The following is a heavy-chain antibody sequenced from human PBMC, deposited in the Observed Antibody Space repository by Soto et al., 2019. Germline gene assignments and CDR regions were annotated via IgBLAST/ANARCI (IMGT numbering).Heavy chain of an antibody. Sequence: QVQLEQSGAEVKKPGSSVKISCKASGGTLSDHGVSWLRQAPGQGLEWVGGTIPVFNTANYAPKFQGRVTNAADKSTNIAYMELGSLRSDDTAFYYCARGVYGSGNYYTGPSAFDIWGQGTLVIVSS. CDR1: GGTLSDHG. J-gene: IGHJ3*02. CDR2: TIPVFNTA. CDR3: ARGVYGSGNYYTGPSAFDI. D-gene: IGHD3-10*01. V-gene: IGHV1-69*06.